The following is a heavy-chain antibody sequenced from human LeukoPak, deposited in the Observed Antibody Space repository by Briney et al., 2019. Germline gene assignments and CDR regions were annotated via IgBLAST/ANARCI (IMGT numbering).Heavy chain of an antibody. Sequence: SETLSLTCLVSSEPISSYYWSWIRQAPGRGPEYIGNVYYNGNTNYNPSLKSRVAISVDASKNQFSLKVDSVTTADTAVYYCARGDYDFWSGNWRFDTWGQGTLVTVSS. CDR2: VYYNGNT. D-gene: IGHD3-3*01. CDR3: ARGDYDFWSGNWRFDT. CDR1: SEPISSYY. V-gene: IGHV4-59*01. J-gene: IGHJ4*02.